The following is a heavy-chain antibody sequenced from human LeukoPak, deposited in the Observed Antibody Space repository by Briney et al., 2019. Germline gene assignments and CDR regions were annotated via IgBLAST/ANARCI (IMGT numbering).Heavy chain of an antibody. CDR1: GFTFSSYA. Sequence: GGSLRPSCAASGFTFSSYAMSWVRQAPGKGLEWVSAISGSGGSTYYADSVKGRFTISRDNSKNTLYLQMNSLRAEDTAVYYCAKDSSSSVEIDYWGQGTLVTVSS. D-gene: IGHD6-13*01. CDR2: ISGSGGST. J-gene: IGHJ4*02. V-gene: IGHV3-23*01. CDR3: AKDSSSSVEIDY.